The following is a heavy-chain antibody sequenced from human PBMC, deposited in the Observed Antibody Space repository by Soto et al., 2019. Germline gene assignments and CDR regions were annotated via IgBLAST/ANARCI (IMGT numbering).Heavy chain of an antibody. CDR1: GGSISDTNW. J-gene: IGHJ4*02. CDR3: ARDLAHTGSYGY. D-gene: IGHD1-26*01. V-gene: IGHV4-4*02. CDR2: IYHSGNT. Sequence: QVQLQESGPGLVKPSGTLSLTCGVSGGSISDTNWWSWVRQPPGKGLEWIGEIYHSGNTNYNPSLKSRVTMSVDNSKNQFSLKLTFVTAADTAVYYCARDLAHTGSYGYWGQGTQVTVSS.